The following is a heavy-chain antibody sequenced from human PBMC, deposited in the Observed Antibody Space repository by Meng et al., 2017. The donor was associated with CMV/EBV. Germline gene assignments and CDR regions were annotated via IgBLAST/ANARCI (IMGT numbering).Heavy chain of an antibody. J-gene: IGHJ4*02. D-gene: IGHD2-15*01. Sequence: GESLKISCAASGFTFSSYAMSWVRQAPGKGLEWVSAISGSGGSTYYADSVKGRFTISRDNSKNTLYLQMNSLRAEDTAVYYCAKDLGSYCSGGSCYNVFDYWGQGTLVTVSS. CDR3: AKDLGSYCSGGSCYNVFDY. V-gene: IGHV3-23*01. CDR1: GFTFSSYA. CDR2: ISGSGGST.